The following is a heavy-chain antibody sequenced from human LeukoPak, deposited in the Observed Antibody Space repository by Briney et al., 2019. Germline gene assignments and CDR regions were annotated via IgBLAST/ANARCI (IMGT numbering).Heavy chain of an antibody. V-gene: IGHV3-11*04. Sequence: LSLTCAVYGGSFSGYYWSWIRQAPGKGLEWVSYIHSSGSTIYYADSVKGRFTISRDNAKNSLYLQMNSLRAEDTAVYYCAREGWGIGGYFDYWGQGTLVTVSS. CDR3: AREGWGIGGYFDY. D-gene: IGHD3-16*01. CDR2: IHSSGSTI. CDR1: GGSFSGYY. J-gene: IGHJ4*02.